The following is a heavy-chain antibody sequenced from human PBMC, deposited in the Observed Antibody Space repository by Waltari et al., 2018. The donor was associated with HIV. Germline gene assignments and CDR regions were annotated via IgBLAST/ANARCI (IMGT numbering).Heavy chain of an antibody. J-gene: IGHJ5*02. V-gene: IGHV3-48*01. CDR1: GFTFSAYN. CDR3: ARGGGYGDYRFDP. D-gene: IGHD4-17*01. Sequence: EVQLVESGGGLVQPGGSLSLSSADSGFTFSAYNMNWVRQAPGKGLEWVSYIRSDGSTIYYADSVKGRFTISRDNAKNSLYLQMNSLRAEDTAVYYCARGGGYGDYRFDPWGQGTLVTVSS. CDR2: IRSDGSTI.